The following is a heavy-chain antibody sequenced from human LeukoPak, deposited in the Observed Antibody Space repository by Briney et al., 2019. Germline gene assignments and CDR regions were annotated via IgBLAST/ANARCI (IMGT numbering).Heavy chain of an antibody. CDR2: INPNSGGT. Sequence: ASVKVSCKASGYTFTGYYMHWVRQAPGQGLEWMGWINPNSGGTNYAQKFQGWVTMTRDTSISTAYMELSRLRSDDTAVYYCARDLWDSAVYYYYGMDVWGQGTTVTVSS. J-gene: IGHJ6*02. CDR3: ARDLWDSAVYYYYGMDV. D-gene: IGHD1-26*01. CDR1: GYTFTGYY. V-gene: IGHV1-2*04.